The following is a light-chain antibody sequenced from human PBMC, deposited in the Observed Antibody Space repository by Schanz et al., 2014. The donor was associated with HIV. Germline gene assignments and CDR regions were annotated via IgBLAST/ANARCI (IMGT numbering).Light chain of an antibody. V-gene: IGLV2-8*01. CDR1: SSDVGGYNH. J-gene: IGLJ2*01. CDR2: EVI. CDR3: SSYTTSSTLV. Sequence: QSVLTQPPSASGSPGQSVTISCSGTSSDVGGYNHVSWYQQHPGKAPKLMIYEVIKRPSGVPDRFSGSKSGITASLTISGLQPEDEADYYCSSYTTSSTLVFGGGTKLTVL.